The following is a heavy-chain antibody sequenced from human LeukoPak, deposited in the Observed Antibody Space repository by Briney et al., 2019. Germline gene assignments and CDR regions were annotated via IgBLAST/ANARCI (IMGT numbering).Heavy chain of an antibody. Sequence: GESLKISCKGSGSIITNCWIGWVRQMPGKGLEWMGIIYPGDSETRYSPSFQGQVTISADKSITTAYLQWSSLKASDTAMYYCARRSSRTWSICYYWGQGTLVTVSS. V-gene: IGHV5-51*01. J-gene: IGHJ4*02. CDR2: IYPGDSET. CDR1: GSIITNCW. D-gene: IGHD6-13*01. CDR3: ARRSSRTWSICYY.